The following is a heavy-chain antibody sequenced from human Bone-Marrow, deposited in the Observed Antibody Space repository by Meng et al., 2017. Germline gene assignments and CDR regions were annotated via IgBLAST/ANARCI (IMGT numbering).Heavy chain of an antibody. CDR1: GVSISSSSYY. D-gene: IGHD2-2*01. CDR3: ARARTNPIVVVPAAIDY. Sequence: SETLSLTCTVSGVSISSSSYYWGRIRQPPGTGLEWIGSIYYSRSTYYNPSHKSRVTISVDTSKNQFTLKLSPVTAADTAVYYCARARTNPIVVVPAAIDYWGQGTLVTVSS. V-gene: IGHV4-39*06. CDR2: IYYSRST. J-gene: IGHJ4*02.